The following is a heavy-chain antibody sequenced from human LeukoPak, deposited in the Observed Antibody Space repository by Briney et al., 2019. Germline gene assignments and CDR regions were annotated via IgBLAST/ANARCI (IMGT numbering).Heavy chain of an antibody. CDR1: GGSFSGYY. Sequence: SETLSLTCAVYGGSFSGYYWSWIHQPPGKGLEWIGEINHSGSTNYNPSLKSRVTISVNTSKNQFSLKLSSVTAADTAVYYCARGWPYYYGSGSFSPLGYYYYGMDVWGQGTTVTVSS. D-gene: IGHD3-10*01. J-gene: IGHJ6*02. CDR2: INHSGST. CDR3: ARGWPYYYGSGSFSPLGYYYYGMDV. V-gene: IGHV4-34*01.